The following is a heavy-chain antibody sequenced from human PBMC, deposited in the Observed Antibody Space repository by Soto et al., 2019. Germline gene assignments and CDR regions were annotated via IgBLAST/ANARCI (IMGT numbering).Heavy chain of an antibody. D-gene: IGHD2-21*02. CDR1: GGTLRTYA. J-gene: IGHJ4*02. CDR3: ARSDYCGGDCYAFLDS. V-gene: IGHV1-69*12. Sequence: QVQLVQSGAEVKQPGSSMRVSCKASGGTLRTYAFTWVRQAPGQGLEWIGGIIPILGTTNYAQKFQGRLAIIADESTRTVYMELSSLRSEDTAVYYCARSDYCGGDCYAFLDSWGQGTLVAVPS. CDR2: IIPILGTT.